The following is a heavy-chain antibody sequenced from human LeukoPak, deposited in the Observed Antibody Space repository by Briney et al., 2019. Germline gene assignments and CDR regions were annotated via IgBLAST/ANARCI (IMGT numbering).Heavy chain of an antibody. J-gene: IGHJ4*02. CDR1: GFTFSSYA. D-gene: IGHD4-17*01. CDR2: ISGSGGST. Sequence: PGASLRLSCAASGFTFSSYAMSWVRQAPGKGLEWVSAISGSGGSTYYADSVRGRFTISRDNSKNTLYLQMNSLRAEDTAVYYCVVGLTTVTPFDYWGQGTLVTVSS. V-gene: IGHV3-23*01. CDR3: VVGLTTVTPFDY.